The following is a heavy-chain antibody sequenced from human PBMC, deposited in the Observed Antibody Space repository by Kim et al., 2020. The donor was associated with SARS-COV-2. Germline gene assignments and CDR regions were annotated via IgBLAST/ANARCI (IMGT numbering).Heavy chain of an antibody. J-gene: IGHJ4*02. CDR1: AGAISSSSFS. V-gene: IGHV4-39*01. Sequence: SETLSLTCTVSAGAISSSSFSWGWIRQPPGKGLEWIGTIFYSGTTRYNPSLKGRVTISVDTSENQFYLSLESVTAADTAVYYCARSGGFCSGGSCLAHFDFWGQGMLVTVSS. CDR3: ARSGGFCSGGSCLAHFDF. D-gene: IGHD2-15*01. CDR2: IFYSGTT.